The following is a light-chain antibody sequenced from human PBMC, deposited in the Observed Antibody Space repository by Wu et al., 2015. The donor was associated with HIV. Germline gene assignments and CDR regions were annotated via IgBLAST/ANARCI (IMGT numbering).Light chain of an antibody. CDR1: QSVDNY. CDR3: HQRSNWPYT. V-gene: IGKV3-11*01. Sequence: EIVLTQSPATLSLSPGERATLSCRASQSVDNYLAWYQQRPGQPPRLLIYDSFNRATGVPARFSGSGSGTDFTLTISSLEPEDFASFYCHQRSNWPYTFGQGTKLEIK. J-gene: IGKJ2*01. CDR2: DSF.